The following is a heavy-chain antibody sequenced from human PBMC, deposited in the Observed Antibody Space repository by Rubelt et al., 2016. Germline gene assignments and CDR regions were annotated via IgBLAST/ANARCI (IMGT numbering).Heavy chain of an antibody. Sequence: QVQLQGSGPGLVKPSETMSLTCTVSGASISSDYWSWIRQPAGKGLEWIGHIYASGNTAYNPSPKSLVTMSVETSSQFPLGLTSMTAGDTAVYYCVRAVGPSSGVDIWGPGIPVTVSS. CDR3: VRAVGPSSGVDI. D-gene: IGHD1-26*01. J-gene: IGHJ4*02. CDR1: GASISSDY. V-gene: IGHV4-4*07. CDR2: IYASGNT.